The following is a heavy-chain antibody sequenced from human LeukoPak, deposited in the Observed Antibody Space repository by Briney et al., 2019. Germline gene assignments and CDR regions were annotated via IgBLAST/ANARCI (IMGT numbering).Heavy chain of an antibody. CDR1: GFTFSSYA. CDR2: ISSNGGST. J-gene: IGHJ4*02. V-gene: IGHV3-64*02. Sequence: GGSLRLSCSASGFTFSSYAMHWVRQAPGKGLEYVSAISSNGGSTYYADSVKGRFTISRDNSKNTLYLQMGSLRGEDMAVYYCAREVNRRFDYWGQGTLVTVSS. CDR3: AREVNRRFDY.